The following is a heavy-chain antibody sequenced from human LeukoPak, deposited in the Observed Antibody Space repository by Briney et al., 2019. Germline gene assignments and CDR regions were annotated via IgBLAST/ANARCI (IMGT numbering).Heavy chain of an antibody. J-gene: IGHJ4*02. CDR3: AREFSYDILGERDY. CDR1: GYTFTSYG. CDR2: ISAYNGNT. V-gene: IGHV1-18*01. D-gene: IGHD3-9*01. Sequence: ASVKVSCKASGYTFTSYGISWVRQAPGQGLEWMGWISAYNGNTNYAQKFQGRVTMTRDMSTSTVYMELSSLRSEDTAVYYCAREFSYDILGERDYWGQGTLVTVSS.